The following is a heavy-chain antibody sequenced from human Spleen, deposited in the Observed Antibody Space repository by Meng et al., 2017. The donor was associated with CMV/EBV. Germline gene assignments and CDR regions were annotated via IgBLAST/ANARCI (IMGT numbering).Heavy chain of an antibody. J-gene: IGHJ4*02. CDR2: IRYDGSNI. D-gene: IGHD6-13*01. V-gene: IGHV3-30*02. Sequence: GGSLRLSCAASGFIFSDYGMHWVRQAPGKGLEWVAFIRYDGSNIYYADSVKGRFTISRDNSKNTLYLQMNSLRAEDTAVYYCARAQYSSSWYYFDYWGQGTLVTVSS. CDR1: GFIFSDYG. CDR3: ARAQYSSSWYYFDY.